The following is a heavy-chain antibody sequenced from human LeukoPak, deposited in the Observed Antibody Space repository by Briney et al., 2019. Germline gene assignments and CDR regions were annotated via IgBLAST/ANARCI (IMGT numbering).Heavy chain of an antibody. V-gene: IGHV1-69*05. J-gene: IGHJ4*02. CDR3: ARAWRIAAAVDY. CDR1: GGTFSSYA. Sequence: ASVKVSCKASGGTFSSYAISWVRQAPGQGLEWMGRIIPIFGTANYAQKFQGRVTITTDESASTAYMELSSLRSEDTAVYYCARAWRIAAAVDYWGQGTLVTVSS. D-gene: IGHD6-13*01. CDR2: IIPIFGTA.